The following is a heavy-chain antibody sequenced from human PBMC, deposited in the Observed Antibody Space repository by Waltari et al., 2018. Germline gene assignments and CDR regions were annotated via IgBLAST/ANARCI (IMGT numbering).Heavy chain of an antibody. Sequence: EVQLVESGGGLVQPGGSLRLSCAASGFTFSNYAMSWARPAPGTGLELVSAIIGSGCNTYDADSVKGRFTISRDNSKNTVYLQMNSLRAEDTAVYYCAKSDRFGGVVVGFDYWGQGTLVTVSS. V-gene: IGHV3-23*04. J-gene: IGHJ4*02. D-gene: IGHD3-16*02. CDR2: IIGSGCNT. CDR1: GFTFSNYA. CDR3: AKSDRFGGVVVGFDY.